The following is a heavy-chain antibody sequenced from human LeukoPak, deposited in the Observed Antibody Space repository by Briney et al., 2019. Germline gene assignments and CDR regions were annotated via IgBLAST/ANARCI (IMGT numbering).Heavy chain of an antibody. D-gene: IGHD6-6*01. Sequence: GGSLRLSCAASGFTFSSYWIHWVRQAPGKGLVWVSRINSDGSSTKYADSVKGRFTISRDNAKNTVYVQMNSLRAEDTAVYYCAREEGQLVVYFDYWGQGTLVTVSS. V-gene: IGHV3-74*03. CDR3: AREEGQLVVYFDY. J-gene: IGHJ4*02. CDR2: INSDGSST. CDR1: GFTFSSYW.